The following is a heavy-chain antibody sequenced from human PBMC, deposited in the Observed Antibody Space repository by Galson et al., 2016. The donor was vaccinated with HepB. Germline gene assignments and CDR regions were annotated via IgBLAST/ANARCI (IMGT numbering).Heavy chain of an antibody. Sequence: SLRLSCAASGFTVGDNYMSWFRQAPGKGLEWVSLIYSRGGTGYADSVKGRFHISRDNSNNTLYLQMNSLRHEDTAVYYGAGRGASSSSWYTDYQYGMDVWGQGTTVTVSS. CDR2: IYSRGGT. D-gene: IGHD6-13*01. CDR1: GFTVGDNY. V-gene: IGHV3-66*01. CDR3: AGRGASSSSWYTDYQYGMDV. J-gene: IGHJ6*02.